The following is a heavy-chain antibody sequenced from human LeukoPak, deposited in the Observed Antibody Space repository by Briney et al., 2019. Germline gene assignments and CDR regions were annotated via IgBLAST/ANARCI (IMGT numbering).Heavy chain of an antibody. J-gene: IGHJ4*02. D-gene: IGHD3-22*01. CDR3: AKVGTYYYDSSGYYY. CDR1: GFTFSSYA. CDR2: ISGSGGST. Sequence: GGSLRPSCAASGFTFSSYAMSWVRQAPGKGLEWVSAISGSGGSTYYADSVKGRFTISRDSSKNTLYLQMNSLRAEDTAVYYCAKVGTYYYDSSGYYYWGQGTLVTVSS. V-gene: IGHV3-23*01.